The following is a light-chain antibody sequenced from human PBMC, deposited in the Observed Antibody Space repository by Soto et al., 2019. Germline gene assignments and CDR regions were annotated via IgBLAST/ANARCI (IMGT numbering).Light chain of an antibody. V-gene: IGKV3D-20*02. CDR3: QQRSNWPIT. J-gene: IGKJ5*01. Sequence: EIVLTQSPGTLSLSPGESATLLCRTSQFVSSRSLAWYQQKLGQAPRLVSYGASNRATGIPGRFSASGSGTDFTLTISSLEPEDFEVYYCQQRSNWPITFGQGTRLEIK. CDR2: GAS. CDR1: QFVSSRS.